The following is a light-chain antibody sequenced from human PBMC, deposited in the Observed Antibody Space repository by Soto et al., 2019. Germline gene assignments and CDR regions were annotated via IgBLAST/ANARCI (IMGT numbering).Light chain of an antibody. CDR1: QSINNL. Sequence: DVQMTQSPSTLSASVGDRVTITCRASQSINNLLAWYQQKPGKAPKFLIYDVSTLESGVPSRFSGSRTGTEFTLTISSLPPEDFATYYCQQYDSYSLTLCGGTKVDIK. J-gene: IGKJ3*01. CDR2: DVS. V-gene: IGKV1-5*01. CDR3: QQYDSYSLT.